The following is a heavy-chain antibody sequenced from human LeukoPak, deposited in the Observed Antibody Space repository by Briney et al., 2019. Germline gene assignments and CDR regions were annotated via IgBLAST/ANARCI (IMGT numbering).Heavy chain of an antibody. V-gene: IGHV3-15*01. D-gene: IGHD6-19*01. Sequence: GGSLRLSCAASGFTFSNAWMSWVRQAPGKGLEWVGRIKSKTDGGTTDYAAPVKGRFTISRDDSKNTLYLQMNSLKTEDTAVYYCAKVVRWLDPDFDYWGQGTLVTVSS. CDR3: AKVVRWLDPDFDY. J-gene: IGHJ4*02. CDR1: GFTFSNAW. CDR2: IKSKTDGGTT.